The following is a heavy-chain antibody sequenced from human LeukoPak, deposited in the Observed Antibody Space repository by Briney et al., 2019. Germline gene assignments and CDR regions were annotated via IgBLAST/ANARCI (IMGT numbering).Heavy chain of an antibody. CDR3: ANLPKSLGFDY. CDR2: ISSSGSTI. Sequence: PGGSLRLSCAASGFTFSSYEMNWVRQAPGKGLEWVSYISSSGSTIYYADSVKGRFTISRDNAKNSLYLQMNSLRAEDTAVYYCANLPKSLGFDYWGQGTLVTVSS. D-gene: IGHD6-13*01. V-gene: IGHV3-48*03. J-gene: IGHJ4*02. CDR1: GFTFSSYE.